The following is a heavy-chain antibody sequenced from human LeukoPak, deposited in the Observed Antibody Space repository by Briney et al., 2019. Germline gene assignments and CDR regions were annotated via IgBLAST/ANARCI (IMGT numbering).Heavy chain of an antibody. D-gene: IGHD2-15*01. CDR1: GGSFSGYY. Sequence: PSETLSLTCAVYGGSFSGYYWSGIRPPPREGLEWVGGINHSGSTNYNPSLKSRVTISVDTSKNQFSLKLSSVTAADTAVYYCARCPGYCSGGSCYHVGFDYWGQGTLVTVSS. CDR3: ARCPGYCSGGSCYHVGFDY. CDR2: INHSGST. J-gene: IGHJ4*02. V-gene: IGHV4-34*01.